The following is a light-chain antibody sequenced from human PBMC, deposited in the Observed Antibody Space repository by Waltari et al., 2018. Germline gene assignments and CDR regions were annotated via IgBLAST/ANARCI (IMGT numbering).Light chain of an antibody. CDR3: QHYVRLPVT. V-gene: IGKV3-20*01. J-gene: IGKJ1*01. Sequence: EIVLTQSPGTLSLSPGERAILPCRASQSVGRTLAWYHQKPGQAPRLLIYGASNRATGIPDRFSGSGSGTDFSLTISRLEPEDFSVYYCQHYVRLPVTFGQGTRVEI. CDR1: QSVGRT. CDR2: GAS.